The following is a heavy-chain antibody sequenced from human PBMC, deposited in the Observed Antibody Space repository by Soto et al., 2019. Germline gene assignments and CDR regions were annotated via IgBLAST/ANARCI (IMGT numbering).Heavy chain of an antibody. D-gene: IGHD4-17*01. CDR1: GGSISSGGYY. CDR3: ARDHGDYEAFDI. Sequence: PSETLSLTCTVSGGSISSGGYYWSWIRQHPGKGLEWIGYIYYSGSTYYNPSLKSRVTISVDTSKNQFSLKLSSVTAADTAVYYCARDHGDYEAFDIWGQGTMVTVSS. V-gene: IGHV4-31*03. CDR2: IYYSGST. J-gene: IGHJ3*02.